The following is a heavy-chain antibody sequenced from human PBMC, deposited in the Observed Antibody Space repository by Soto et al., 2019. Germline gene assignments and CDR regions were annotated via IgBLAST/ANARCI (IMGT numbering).Heavy chain of an antibody. CDR2: ISGSGGST. J-gene: IGHJ4*02. CDR1: GFTFSSYA. Sequence: EVQLLESGGGLVQPGGSLRLSCAASGFTFSSYAMSWVRQAPGKGLEWVSAISGSGGSTYCADSVKGRFTISRDNSKNTLYLQMNSLRAEDTAVYYCAKDRVLVVAAPDYWGQGTLVTVSS. CDR3: AKDRVLVVAAPDY. V-gene: IGHV3-23*01. D-gene: IGHD2-15*01.